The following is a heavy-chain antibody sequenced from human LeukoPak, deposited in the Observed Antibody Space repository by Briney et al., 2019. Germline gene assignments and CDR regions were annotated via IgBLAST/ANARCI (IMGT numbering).Heavy chain of an antibody. CDR2: VIPIFGTA. J-gene: IGHJ4*02. CDR3: ARGYDTTIDY. Sequence: SVTVSWKVSGGTFSSYAISWVRQAPGQGLEWMGGVIPIFGTANYAQKFQGRVTITADESTSTAYMELSSLRSEDTAVYYCARGYDTTIDYWGQGTLVTVSS. CDR1: GGTFSSYA. V-gene: IGHV1-69*01. D-gene: IGHD3-9*01.